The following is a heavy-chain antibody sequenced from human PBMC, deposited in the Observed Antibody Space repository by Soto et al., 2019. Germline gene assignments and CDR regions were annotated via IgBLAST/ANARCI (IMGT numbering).Heavy chain of an antibody. Sequence: ASVKVSCKASGYTFTSYAMHWVRQAPGQRLEWMGWINAGNGNTKYSQKSQGRVTITRDTSASTAYMELSSLRSEDTAVYYCARGSYYYDSSGYYHPYYYYGMDVWGQGTTVTVSS. CDR3: ARGSYYYDSSGYYHPYYYYGMDV. V-gene: IGHV1-3*01. CDR1: GYTFTSYA. D-gene: IGHD3-22*01. J-gene: IGHJ6*02. CDR2: INAGNGNT.